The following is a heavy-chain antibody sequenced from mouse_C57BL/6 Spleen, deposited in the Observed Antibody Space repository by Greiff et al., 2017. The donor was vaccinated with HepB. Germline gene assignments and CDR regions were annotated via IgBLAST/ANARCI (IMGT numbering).Heavy chain of an antibody. CDR2: INPNNGGT. D-gene: IGHD1-1*01. V-gene: IGHV1-22*01. CDR3: ARVGLLRYHWYFDV. J-gene: IGHJ1*03. CDR1: GYTFTDYN. Sequence: VQLQQSGPELVKPGASVKMSCKASGYTFTDYNMHWVKQSHGKSLEWIGYINPNNGGTSYNQKFKGKATLTVNKSSSTAYMELRSLTSEDSAVYYCARVGLLRYHWYFDVWGTGTTVTVSS.